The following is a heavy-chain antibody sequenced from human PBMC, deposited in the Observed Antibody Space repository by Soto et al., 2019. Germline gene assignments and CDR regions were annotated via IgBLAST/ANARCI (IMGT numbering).Heavy chain of an antibody. CDR3: ARVQPILTGYYRTMSLYYMDV. D-gene: IGHD3-9*01. CDR1: GFTFSSYA. Sequence: GGSLRLSCAASGFTFSSYAMHWVRQAPGKGLEYVSAISSNGGSTYYANSVKGRFTISRDNSKNTLYLQMGSLRAEDMAVYYCARVQPILTGYYRTMSLYYMDVWGKGTTVTVSS. CDR2: ISSNGGST. V-gene: IGHV3-64*01. J-gene: IGHJ6*03.